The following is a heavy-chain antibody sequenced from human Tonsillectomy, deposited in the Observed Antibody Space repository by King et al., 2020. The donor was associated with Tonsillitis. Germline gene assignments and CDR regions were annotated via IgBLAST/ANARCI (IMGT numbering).Heavy chain of an antibody. CDR1: GFTFSSYW. CDR2: INSDGSST. V-gene: IGHV3-74*01. J-gene: IGHJ6*02. Sequence: VQLVESGGGLVQPGGSLRLSCAASGFTFSSYWMHWVRQAPGKGLGWVSRINSDGSSTSYAASVKGRFTISRANAKNTVYLQMNNLRAEDTAVYYCARTPDIVVVPAASPLYYYYGMDVWGQGTTVTVSS. D-gene: IGHD2-2*01. CDR3: ARTPDIVVVPAASPLYYYYGMDV.